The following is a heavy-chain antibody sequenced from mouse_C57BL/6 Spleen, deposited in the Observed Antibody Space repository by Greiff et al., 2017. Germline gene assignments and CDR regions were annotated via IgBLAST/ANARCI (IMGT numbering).Heavy chain of an antibody. D-gene: IGHD6-2*01. Sequence: EVQVVESGGDLVKPGGSLKLSCAASGFTFSSYGMSWVRQTPDKSLAWVATISRGGSYTHYPDSVKGRFTISRDNAKNTLYLQMSNLKAEDTAMYYCARPTLCFDYWGQGTSLTVSS. CDR1: GFTFSSYG. J-gene: IGHJ2*02. CDR3: ARPTLCFDY. V-gene: IGHV5-6*01. CDR2: ISRGGSYT.